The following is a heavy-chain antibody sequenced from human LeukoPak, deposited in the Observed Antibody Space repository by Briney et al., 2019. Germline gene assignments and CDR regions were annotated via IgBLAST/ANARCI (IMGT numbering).Heavy chain of an antibody. J-gene: IGHJ4*02. D-gene: IGHD2-21*01. CDR2: ISSDGSTT. V-gene: IGHV3-74*01. Sequence: GGSLRLSRATSGFTFSTSWMHWVRQAPGKGLVWVSRISSDGSTTTYADSVKGRFTISRDNAKNTLYLQMNSLRVEDTAVYYCARGVMAARLYYFDYWGRGILVTVSS. CDR3: ARGVMAARLYYFDY. CDR1: GFTFSTSW.